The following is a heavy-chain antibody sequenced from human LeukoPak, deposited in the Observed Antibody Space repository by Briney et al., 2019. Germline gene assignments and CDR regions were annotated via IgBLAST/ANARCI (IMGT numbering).Heavy chain of an antibody. V-gene: IGHV1-24*01. CDR2: FDPEDGET. CDR1: GYTLTELS. J-gene: IGHJ3*02. Sequence: ASVKVSCKVSGYTLTELSMHWVRQAPGKGLEWMGGFDPEDGETIYAQKFQGRVTMTEDTSTDTAYMDLSSLRPEDTAVYYCATDYGGNPRGGAFDIWGQGTMVTVSS. D-gene: IGHD4-23*01. CDR3: ATDYGGNPRGGAFDI.